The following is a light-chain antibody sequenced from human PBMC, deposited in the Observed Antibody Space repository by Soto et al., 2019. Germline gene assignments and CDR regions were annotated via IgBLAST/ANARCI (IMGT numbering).Light chain of an antibody. J-gene: IGLJ1*01. CDR1: SSDDGGYNY. CDR2: DVS. CDR3: SSYTSSSTYV. Sequence: QSVLTQPASVSGSPGQSITISCTGTSSDDGGYNYVSWYQQHPGKAPKLMIYDVSNRPSGVSNRFSGSKSCNTASLTISGLQAEDEADYYCSSYTSSSTYVFGTGTKVTVL. V-gene: IGLV2-14*01.